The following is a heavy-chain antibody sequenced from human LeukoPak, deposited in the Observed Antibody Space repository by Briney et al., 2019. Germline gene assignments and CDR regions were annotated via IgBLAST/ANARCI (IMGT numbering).Heavy chain of an antibody. CDR2: IYTSGST. Sequence: SETLSLTCTVSGGSISSYYWSWIRQPAGKGLEWIGRIYTSGSTNYNPSLKSRVTMSVDTSKNQFSLKLSSVTAADTAVYYCASGAIAVAVYSWFDPWGQGTLVTVSS. CDR1: GGSISSYY. J-gene: IGHJ5*02. CDR3: ASGAIAVAVYSWFDP. D-gene: IGHD6-19*01. V-gene: IGHV4-4*07.